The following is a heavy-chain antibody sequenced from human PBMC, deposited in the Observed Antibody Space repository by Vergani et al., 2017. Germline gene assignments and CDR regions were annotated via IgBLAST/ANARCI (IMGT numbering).Heavy chain of an antibody. J-gene: IGHJ3*02. V-gene: IGHV3-23*04. D-gene: IGHD2-2*01. Sequence: EVQLVESGGGLVKPGGSLRLSCAASGFTFSSYSMNRVRQAPGKGLEWVSSISGSGGSTYYADSVKGRFTISRDNSKNTLYLQMNSLRAEDTAVYYCAKDQSYCSSTSCDAFDIWGQGTMVTVSS. CDR3: AKDQSYCSSTSCDAFDI. CDR1: GFTFSSYS. CDR2: ISGSGGST.